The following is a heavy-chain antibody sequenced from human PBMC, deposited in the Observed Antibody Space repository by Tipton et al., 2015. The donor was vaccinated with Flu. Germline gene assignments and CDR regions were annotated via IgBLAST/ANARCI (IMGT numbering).Heavy chain of an antibody. CDR2: IYPGDSDT. V-gene: IGHV5-51*03. Sequence: VQLVQSGAEVKKPGESLKISCKGSGYSFTSYWIGWVRQMPGKGLEWLGIIYPGDSDTRYSPSFEGQVTISADKSISTAYLQWSGLRASDTAMYYCVRTADIAVAAAYWGQGTLVTVSS. D-gene: IGHD6-19*01. CDR1: GYSFTSYW. J-gene: IGHJ4*02. CDR3: VRTADIAVAAAY.